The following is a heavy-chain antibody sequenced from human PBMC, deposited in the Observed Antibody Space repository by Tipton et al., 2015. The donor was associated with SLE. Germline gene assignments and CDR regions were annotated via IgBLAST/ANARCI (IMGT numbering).Heavy chain of an antibody. D-gene: IGHD6-13*01. CDR2: IYYSGST. J-gene: IGHJ6*03. CDR3: ARVAAATGRGNYFYYYMDV. V-gene: IGHV4-59*08. CDR1: GGSISGYY. Sequence: LRLSCTVSGGSISGYYWRWIRQPPGKGLEWIGDIYYSGSTNYSPSLKSRVTLSVDTSKNQFSLNLSSVTAADTAVYYCARVAAATGRGNYFYYYMDVWGKGTTVTVSS.